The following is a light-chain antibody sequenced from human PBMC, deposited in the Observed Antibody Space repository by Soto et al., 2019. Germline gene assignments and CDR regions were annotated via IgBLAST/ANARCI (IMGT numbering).Light chain of an antibody. Sequence: QSALTQPASVSGSPGQSITISCTGTSSDVGGYRYVSWYQQHPGKAPKLMIYEVSYRPSGVSNRFSGSKSGNTASLTISGLQAEDEADYFCNSYGSTSTRYVFGTGTKLTVL. CDR3: NSYGSTSTRYV. CDR1: SSDVGGYRY. J-gene: IGLJ1*01. CDR2: EVS. V-gene: IGLV2-14*01.